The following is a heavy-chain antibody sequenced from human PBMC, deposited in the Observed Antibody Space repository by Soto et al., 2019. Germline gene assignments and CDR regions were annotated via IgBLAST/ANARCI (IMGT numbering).Heavy chain of an antibody. CDR3: AKDLRFS. D-gene: IGHD3-3*01. J-gene: IGHJ4*02. CDR2: ISGSGSTT. V-gene: IGHV3-23*01. CDR1: GFTFSSYA. Sequence: EVQLLESGGGLVQPGGSLRLSCAASGFTFSSYAMSWVRQAPGKGLEWVSAISGSGSTTYYADSVKGQFTISRDNSKNKLYLQMNSLSAEDTAVYYCAKDLRFSRGQGTLVTVSS.